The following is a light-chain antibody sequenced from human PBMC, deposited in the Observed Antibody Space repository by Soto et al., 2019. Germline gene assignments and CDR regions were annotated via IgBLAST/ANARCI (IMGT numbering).Light chain of an antibody. CDR2: AVS. CDR3: SAYTSDSSYV. J-gene: IGLJ1*01. Sequence: QSALTQPASVSGSPGQSITTSCTGTSSDVGLYDYVSWYPQHPGKAPHLMIYAVSNRPSGVSNRFSASKSGNTASLFISGLPAEDEADYYCSAYTSDSSYVFVSGTKVTVL. CDR1: SSDVGLYDY. V-gene: IGLV2-14*01.